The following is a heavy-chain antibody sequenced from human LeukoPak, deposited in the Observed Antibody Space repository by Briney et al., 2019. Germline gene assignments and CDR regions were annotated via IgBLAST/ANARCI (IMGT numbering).Heavy chain of an antibody. D-gene: IGHD5-18*01. CDR3: AKDPGYSYGYPEY. CDR1: GFTFSSYA. V-gene: IGHV3-30-3*01. Sequence: GGSLRLSCAASGFTFSSYAMHWVRQAPGKGLEWVAVISYDGSNKYYADSVKGRFTISRDNSKNTVYLQMNSVTTEDTAVYYCAKDPGYSYGYPEYWGQGTLVTVSS. CDR2: ISYDGSNK. J-gene: IGHJ4*02.